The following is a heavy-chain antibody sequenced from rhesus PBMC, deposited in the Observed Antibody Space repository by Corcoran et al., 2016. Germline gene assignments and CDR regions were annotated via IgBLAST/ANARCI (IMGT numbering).Heavy chain of an antibody. J-gene: IGHJ5-2*02. CDR1: GGSISDSYY. D-gene: IGHD1-26*01. Sequence: QVQLQESGPGLVKPSETLSLTCTVSGGSISDSYYWNWIRQPPGKGLEWMGRIYGRVGSTSSNPPLKLRVTISKDTSKNQFSLKLSSVTAAYTAVYYCASPYNYPNSLDVWGRGVLVTVSS. CDR3: ASPYNYPNSLDV. V-gene: IGHV4-92*01. CDR2: IYGRVGST.